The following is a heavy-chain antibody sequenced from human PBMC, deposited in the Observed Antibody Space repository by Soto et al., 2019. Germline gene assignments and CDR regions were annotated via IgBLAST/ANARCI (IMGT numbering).Heavy chain of an antibody. D-gene: IGHD6-6*01. V-gene: IGHV4-4*02. Sequence: QVQLQEAGPGLVKPSETLSLTCTVSGAPITTTNWWAWVRLPPGKGLEWIGEMGHVGNPYSNPTLESPIAMSLDKSNNKLALKLTSVTAADTAIYYCATQTSSSTWDVWGRGTTVTVSS. J-gene: IGHJ6*02. CDR1: GAPITTTNW. CDR2: MGHVGNP. CDR3: ATQTSSSTWDV.